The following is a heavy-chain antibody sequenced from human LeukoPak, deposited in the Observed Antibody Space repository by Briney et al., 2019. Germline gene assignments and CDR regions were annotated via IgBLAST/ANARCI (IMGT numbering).Heavy chain of an antibody. V-gene: IGHV3-7*01. CDR2: IKYDGTYT. CDR1: GFDFRNYY. D-gene: IGHD4-23*01. CDR3: TRDEGATVATYRFDF. Sequence: GGSVRLSCEAPGFDFRNYYMSWVRQAPGKGLEWLANIKYDGTYTNYKDSVKGRLTLSRDNAKSSVYLQMNSLRAEDTAVYYCTRDEGATVATYRFDFWGRGTLVTVSS. J-gene: IGHJ4*02.